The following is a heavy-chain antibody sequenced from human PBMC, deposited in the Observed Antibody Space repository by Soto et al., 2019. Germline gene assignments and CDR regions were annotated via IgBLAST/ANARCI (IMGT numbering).Heavy chain of an antibody. Sequence: GGSNIDSNGAAEVTISSYTMYLIRQNPGTGLEWVAGISNDGGNTYYLDSVKGRFTISRDNSKNTLYLEMNSLRVEDTAVYYCASEWSISVAAPGYWGQGTLVTVSS. D-gene: IGHD6-19*01. CDR1: EVTISSYT. CDR3: ASEWSISVAAPGY. V-gene: IGHV3-30-3*01. CDR2: ISNDGGNT. J-gene: IGHJ4*02.